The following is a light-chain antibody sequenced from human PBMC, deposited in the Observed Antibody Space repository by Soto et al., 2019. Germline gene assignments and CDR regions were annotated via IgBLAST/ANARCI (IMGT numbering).Light chain of an antibody. J-gene: IGKJ5*01. CDR3: QHRSKRPLR. CDR1: QSVSSY. V-gene: IGKV3-11*01. CDR2: DAS. Sequence: EIVLTHTLATLLLSPHDTAADFFRASQSVSSYFAWYQQKPGQAPNLLIYDASNRATGIPARFSGSGSGTDFTLTISSLEPEDFAVYCCQHRSKRPLRFAQGSRLAIK.